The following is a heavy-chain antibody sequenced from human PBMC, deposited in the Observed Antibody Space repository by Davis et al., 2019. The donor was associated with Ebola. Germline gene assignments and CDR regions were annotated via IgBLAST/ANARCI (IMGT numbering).Heavy chain of an antibody. V-gene: IGHV4-39*07. J-gene: IGHJ3*02. D-gene: IGHD6-13*01. CDR1: GGSISSSSYY. Sequence: PSETLSLTCTVSGGSISSSSYYWGWIRQPPGKGLEWIGSIYYSGSTYYNPSLKSRVTISVDTSKNQFSLKLSSVTAADTAVYYCAREGGSSIAAASDEDAFDIWGQGTMVTVSS. CDR3: AREGGSSIAAASDEDAFDI. CDR2: IYYSGST.